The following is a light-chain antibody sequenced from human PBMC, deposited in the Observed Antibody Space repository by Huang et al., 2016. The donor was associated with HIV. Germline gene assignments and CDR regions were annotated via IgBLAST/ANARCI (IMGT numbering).Light chain of an antibody. V-gene: IGKV3-11*01. CDR3: QQRSNWRIT. CDR2: DAS. CDR1: QSVSSY. J-gene: IGKJ4*01. Sequence: EIVLTQSPATLSLSPGERATLSCRASQSVSSYLAWYQQKPGQAPRLLSYDASSRATGIPARFSGSGSGTDFTLTISSLEPEDFAVYYCQQRSNWRITFGGGTKVEIK.